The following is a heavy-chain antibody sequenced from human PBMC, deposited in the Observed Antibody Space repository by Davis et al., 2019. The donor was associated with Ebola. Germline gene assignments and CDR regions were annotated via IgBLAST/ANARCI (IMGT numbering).Heavy chain of an antibody. CDR2: MYYSGST. CDR3: ARSSRVDS. V-gene: IGHV4-39*01. Sequence: MPSETLSLTCTVSGASISSNTYYWGWIRQPPGKGLEWIGSMYYSGSTNYNPSLRSRVTMSADTSKSQFSLMVISVTAADTGVYYCARSSRVDSWGQGTLVTVSS. D-gene: IGHD6-6*01. CDR1: GASISSNTYY. J-gene: IGHJ4*02.